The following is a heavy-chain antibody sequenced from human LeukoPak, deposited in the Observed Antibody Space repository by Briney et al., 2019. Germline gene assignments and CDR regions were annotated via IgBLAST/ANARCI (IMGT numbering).Heavy chain of an antibody. CDR1: GFTFSSSE. D-gene: IGHD3-10*01. V-gene: IGHV3-48*03. J-gene: IGHJ4*02. Sequence: GGSLGLSCAASGFTFSSSEMTWVRQAPGKGLEWLSYIHSTGSPIYYADSVKGRFTISRDNAKNSLYLQMNSLRAEDTAVYYCARRVGGWGQGTLVTVSS. CDR2: IHSTGSPI. CDR3: ARRVGG.